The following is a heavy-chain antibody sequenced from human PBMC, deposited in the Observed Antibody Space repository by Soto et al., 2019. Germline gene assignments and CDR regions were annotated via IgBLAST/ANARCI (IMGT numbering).Heavy chain of an antibody. CDR2: ISAGGDST. CDR1: EFTFNNYA. D-gene: IGHD2-21*02. Sequence: GGSLRLSCAASEFTFNNYAMSWVRLAAGKGLDWVSAISAGGDSTYYAGSVKGRFTISRDNSRNTLSLQMDNLTSEDTAVYFCEVTTGFWGQGTMVTVSS. CDR3: EVTTGF. V-gene: IGHV3-23*01. J-gene: IGHJ4*02.